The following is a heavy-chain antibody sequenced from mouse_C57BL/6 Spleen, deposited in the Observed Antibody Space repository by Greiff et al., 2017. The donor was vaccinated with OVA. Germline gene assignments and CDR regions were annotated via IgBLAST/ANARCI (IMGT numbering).Heavy chain of an antibody. J-gene: IGHJ1*03. CDR2: IYPGSGST. CDR3: AREGVTTEGYFDV. D-gene: IGHD1-1*01. V-gene: IGHV1-55*01. Sequence: VQLQQPGAELVKPGASVKMSFKASGYTFTSYWITWVKQRPGQGLEWIGDIYPGSGSTNYNEKFKSKATLTVDTSSSTAYMQISSLTSEDSAVYYCAREGVTTEGYFDVWGTGTTVTVSS. CDR1: GYTFTSYW.